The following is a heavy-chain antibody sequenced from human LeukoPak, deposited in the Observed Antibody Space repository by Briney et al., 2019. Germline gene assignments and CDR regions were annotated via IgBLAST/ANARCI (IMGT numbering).Heavy chain of an antibody. CDR2: IYPGDSDT. CDR1: GYTFSSHW. CDR3: ARRVVNNRNWYFNL. Sequence: GESLKISCKGSGYTFSSHWIGWVRQLPGKGLEWMGIIYPGDSDTRYSPSFQGQVTISADKSINTAYLQWSSLKASDTAMYYCARRVVNNRNWYFNLWGRGTLVTVSS. V-gene: IGHV5-51*01. D-gene: IGHD4-23*01. J-gene: IGHJ2*01.